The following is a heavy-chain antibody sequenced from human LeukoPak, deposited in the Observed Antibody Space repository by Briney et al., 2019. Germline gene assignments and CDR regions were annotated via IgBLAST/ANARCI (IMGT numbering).Heavy chain of an antibody. CDR2: VSDSGGST. CDR3: ATCSSSCSLSRMGY. V-gene: IGHV3-23*01. D-gene: IGHD2-2*01. CDR1: GLTFSSYM. Sequence: PGGSLRLSCAASGLTFSSYMMTWVRQAPGKGLEWVSSVSDSGGSTFYADSVKGRFTISRDNSKNTLYLQMNSLRDEDTAVYFCATCSSSCSLSRMGYWGQGTLVTVSS. J-gene: IGHJ4*02.